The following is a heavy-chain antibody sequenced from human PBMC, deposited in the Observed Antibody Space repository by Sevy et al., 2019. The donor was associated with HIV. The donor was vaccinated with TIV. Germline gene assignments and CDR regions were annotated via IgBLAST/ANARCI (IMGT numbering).Heavy chain of an antibody. CDR3: TRDMYGIDY. J-gene: IGHJ4*02. Sequence: GGSLRLSCAASGFTFTNYWMHWVRQAPGKGLVWVSRVDNDGSGTNYADSVKGRFTISRDNAKNTVYLQMNSLRAEDTAVYYCTRDMYGIDYWGREPWSPSPQ. V-gene: IGHV3-74*01. D-gene: IGHD2-8*01. CDR1: GFTFTNYW. CDR2: VDNDGSGT.